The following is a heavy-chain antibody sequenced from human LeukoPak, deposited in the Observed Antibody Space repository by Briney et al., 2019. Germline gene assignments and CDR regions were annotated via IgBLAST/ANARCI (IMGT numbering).Heavy chain of an antibody. J-gene: IGHJ4*02. CDR2: IESASNYI. CDR3: ATCPTDKYDDDHADY. D-gene: IGHD3-3*01. V-gene: IGHV3-21*01. CDR1: GFSFSDYT. Sequence: GGSLRLSCVASGFSFSDYTMNWFRQVPGEGLEWLSSIESASNYIYYADSVKGRFTISRDNAKNLLYLQMNSLRAEDTAVYYCATCPTDKYDDDHADYWGQGSLVTVSS.